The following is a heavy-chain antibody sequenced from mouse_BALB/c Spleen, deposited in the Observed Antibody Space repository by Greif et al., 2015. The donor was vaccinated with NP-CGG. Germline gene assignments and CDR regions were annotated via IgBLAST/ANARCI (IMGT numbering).Heavy chain of an antibody. J-gene: IGHJ4*01. V-gene: IGHV5-17*02. CDR1: GFTFSSFG. Sequence: EVQGVESGGGLVQPGGSRRLSCAASGFTFSSFGMHWVRQAPEKGLEWVAYISSGSSTIYYADTVKGRFTISRDNPKNTLFLQMTSLRSEDTAMYYCARRGRPYYYAMDYWGQGTSVTVSS. CDR2: ISSGSSTI. CDR3: ARRGRPYYYAMDY.